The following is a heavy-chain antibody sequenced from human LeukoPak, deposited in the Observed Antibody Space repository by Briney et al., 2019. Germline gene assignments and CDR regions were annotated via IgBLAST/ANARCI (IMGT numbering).Heavy chain of an antibody. D-gene: IGHD3-10*01. Sequence: GGSLRLSCAASGFTFSDYYMSWIRQAPGKGLEWVSYISSSGSTIYYADSVKGRFTISRDNAKNSLYLQMNSLRAEDTAVYYCARDRFGESEVLYYMDVWGKGTTVTVSS. V-gene: IGHV3-11*04. J-gene: IGHJ6*03. CDR2: ISSSGSTI. CDR1: GFTFSDYY. CDR3: ARDRFGESEVLYYMDV.